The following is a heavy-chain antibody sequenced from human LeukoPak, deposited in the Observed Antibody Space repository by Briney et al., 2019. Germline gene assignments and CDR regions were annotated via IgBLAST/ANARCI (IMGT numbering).Heavy chain of an antibody. CDR1: GFTFSSYG. Sequence: GGSLRLSCAASGFTFSSYGMSWVRQAPGKGLEWVSAISGSGGSTYYADSVKGRFTISRDNSKNTLYLQMNSLRAEDTAVYYCARQPYSSGWYSDAFDIWGQGTMVTVSS. V-gene: IGHV3-23*01. D-gene: IGHD6-19*01. CDR2: ISGSGGST. CDR3: ARQPYSSGWYSDAFDI. J-gene: IGHJ3*02.